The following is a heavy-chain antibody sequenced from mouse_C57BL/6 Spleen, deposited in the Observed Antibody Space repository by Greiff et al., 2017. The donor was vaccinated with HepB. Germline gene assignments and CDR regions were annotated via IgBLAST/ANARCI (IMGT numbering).Heavy chain of an antibody. CDR1: GYAFTNYL. J-gene: IGHJ2*01. CDR2: INPGSGGT. Sequence: QVQLQQSGAELVRPGTSVKVSCKASGYAFTNYLIEWVKQRPGQGLEWIGVINPGSGGTNYNEKFKGKATLTADQSSSTAYMQLSSLTSEDSAVYFCARRTYDGYPDWGQGTTLTVSS. CDR3: ARRTYDGYPD. V-gene: IGHV1-54*01. D-gene: IGHD2-3*01.